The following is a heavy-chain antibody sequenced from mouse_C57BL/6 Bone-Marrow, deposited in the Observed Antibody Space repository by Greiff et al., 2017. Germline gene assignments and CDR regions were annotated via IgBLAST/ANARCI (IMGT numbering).Heavy chain of an antibody. CDR2: ISYDGSN. J-gene: IGHJ1*03. Sequence: VQLKESGPGLVKPSQSLSLTCSVTGYSITSGYYWNWIRQFPGNKLEWMGYISYDGSNNYNPSLKNRIHITRDTSENQFFLKFNSVTTEDTATYYCARRRLITTVVAKYFDVWGTGTTVTVAS. CDR3: ARRRLITTVVAKYFDV. CDR1: GYSITSGYY. D-gene: IGHD1-1*01. V-gene: IGHV3-6*01.